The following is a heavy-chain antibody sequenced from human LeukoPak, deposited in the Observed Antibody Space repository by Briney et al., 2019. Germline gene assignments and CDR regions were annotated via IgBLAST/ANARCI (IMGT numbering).Heavy chain of an antibody. D-gene: IGHD5-12*01. CDR1: SGSFRTYY. CDR3: ARSGYDYWYFDL. Sequence: SETLSLTCTVSSGSFRTYYWSWIRQPPGKGLEWIGYIFYNEGTSYNPSLKSRVTISVDTSNNQLSLKVSSVTAADTAVYYCARSGYDYWYFDLWGRGTLVTVSS. V-gene: IGHV4-59*12. J-gene: IGHJ2*01. CDR2: IFYNEGT.